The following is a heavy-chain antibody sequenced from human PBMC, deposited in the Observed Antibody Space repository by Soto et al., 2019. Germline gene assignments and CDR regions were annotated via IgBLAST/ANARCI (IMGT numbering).Heavy chain of an antibody. CDR3: ARVGYDEDGYYVDY. Sequence: QVQLVQSGAEVKKPGASVKVSCKASGYTFTSYDINWVRQATGQGLEWMGWMNPNSGNTGYAQKFQGRVTMTRKTAISTAYMELSSLRAEDTAVYYCARVGYDEDGYYVDYWGQGTLVTVSS. D-gene: IGHD5-12*01. CDR1: GYTFTSYD. CDR2: MNPNSGNT. V-gene: IGHV1-8*01. J-gene: IGHJ4*02.